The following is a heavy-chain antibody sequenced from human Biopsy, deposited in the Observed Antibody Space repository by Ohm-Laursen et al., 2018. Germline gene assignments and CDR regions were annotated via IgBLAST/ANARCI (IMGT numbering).Heavy chain of an antibody. CDR1: GGSIISYY. CDR3: ARTPRDSFWSGSYKRGLWFDP. Sequence: SDTLSLTCSVSGGSIISYYWTWIRQPPGKGLEWIGHVYNGGITSYNPSLKSRVTISKDTSKNQFSLQVNSVTAADTAVYYCARTPRDSFWSGSYKRGLWFDPWGQGTLVSVSS. D-gene: IGHD3-3*01. CDR2: VYNGGIT. V-gene: IGHV4-59*07. J-gene: IGHJ5*02.